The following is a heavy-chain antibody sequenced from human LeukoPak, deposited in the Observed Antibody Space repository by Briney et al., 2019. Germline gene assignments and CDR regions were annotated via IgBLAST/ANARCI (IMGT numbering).Heavy chain of an antibody. CDR2: TYYRSKWYN. D-gene: IGHD2-2*01. V-gene: IGHV6-1*01. CDR3: ARGYCSSTSCSDPFDY. Sequence: SQTLSLTCAISGDSVSSNSAAWNWIRQSPSRGLEWLGRTYYRSKWYNDYAVSVKSRITINPDTSKNQFSLQLNSVTPEDTAVYYCARGYCSSTSCSDPFDYWGQGTLVTVSS. CDR1: GDSVSSNSAA. J-gene: IGHJ4*02.